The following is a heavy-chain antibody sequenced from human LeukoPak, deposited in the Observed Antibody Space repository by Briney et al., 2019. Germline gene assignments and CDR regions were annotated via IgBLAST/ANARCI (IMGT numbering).Heavy chain of an antibody. Sequence: GGSLRLSCAASGFTFSSYGMHWVRQAPGKGLEWVAVISYDGSNKYYADSVKGRFTISRDNAKNSLYLHINSLRAEDTAVYYCARYSTTWTEAFDIWGQGTMVTVSS. V-gene: IGHV3-30*03. CDR3: ARYSTTWTEAFDI. J-gene: IGHJ3*02. D-gene: IGHD2-2*01. CDR2: ISYDGSNK. CDR1: GFTFSSYG.